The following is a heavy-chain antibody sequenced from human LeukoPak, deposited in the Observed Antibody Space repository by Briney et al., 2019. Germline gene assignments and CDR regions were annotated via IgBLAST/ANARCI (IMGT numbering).Heavy chain of an antibody. CDR3: ARQERGVDPPIQLWLLPYFDY. V-gene: IGHV4-39*01. J-gene: IGHJ4*02. D-gene: IGHD5-18*01. CDR1: GGSISSSNYY. Sequence: KPSETLSLTCTVSGGSISSSNYYWGWIRQPPGKGLEWIGSIYYSGNTYYSPSLKSRVTISVDTSKNQFSLKLTSVTAADTAVYYCARQERGVDPPIQLWLLPYFDYWGQGTLVTVSS. CDR2: IYYSGNT.